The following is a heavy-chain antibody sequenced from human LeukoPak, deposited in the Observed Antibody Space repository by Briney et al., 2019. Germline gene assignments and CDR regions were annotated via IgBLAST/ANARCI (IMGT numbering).Heavy chain of an antibody. CDR2: INHSGST. CDR3: ARISGSNLMFDP. Sequence: PSETLSLTCGVNGGSFSGYYWNWIRQTPGKGLEWIGEINHSGSTNYNPSLKRRVTMSVDTSKNQFSLKLSSVTAVDTAVYYCARISGSNLMFDPWGQGTLVTVSS. J-gene: IGHJ5*02. V-gene: IGHV4-34*01. CDR1: GGSFSGYY. D-gene: IGHD1-26*01.